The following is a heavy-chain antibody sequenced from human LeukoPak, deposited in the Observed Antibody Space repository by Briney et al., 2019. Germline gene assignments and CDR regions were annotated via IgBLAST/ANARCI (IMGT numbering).Heavy chain of an antibody. CDR2: INHSGST. CDR3: ARQAPASPTTLFDY. V-gene: IGHV4-34*01. Sequence: SETLSLTCAVYGGSFSGYYWSWIRQPPGKGLEWIGEINHSGSTNYNPSLKSRVTISVDTSKNQFSLKLSSVTAADTAVYYCARQAPASPTTLFDYWGQGTLVTVSS. D-gene: IGHD1-1*01. CDR1: GGSFSGYY. J-gene: IGHJ4*02.